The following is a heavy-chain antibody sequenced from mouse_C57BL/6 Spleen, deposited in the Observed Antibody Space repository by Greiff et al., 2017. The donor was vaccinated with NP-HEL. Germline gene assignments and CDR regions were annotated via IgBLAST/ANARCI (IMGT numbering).Heavy chain of an antibody. D-gene: IGHD3-1*01. CDR3: AREGTRGYGDY. CDR2: INPNNGGT. J-gene: IGHJ2*01. Sequence: EVQLQQSGPELVKPGASVKMSCKASGYTFTDYNMHWVKQSHGKSLEWIGYINPNNGGTSYNQKFKGKATLTVHKSSSTAYMELRSLTSEDSAVYYCAREGTRGYGDYWGQGTTLTVSS. V-gene: IGHV1-22*01. CDR1: GYTFTDYN.